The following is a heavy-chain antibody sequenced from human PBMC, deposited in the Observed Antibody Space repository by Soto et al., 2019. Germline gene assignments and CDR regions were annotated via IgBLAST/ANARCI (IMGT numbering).Heavy chain of an antibody. Sequence: GGSLRLSCAASGFTFSDYYMSWIRQAPGKGLEWVSYISSSSSYTNYADSVKGRFTISRDNAKNSLYLQMNSLRAEDTAVYYCAREMGSSLSVDYWGQGTLVTVSS. CDR2: ISSSSSYT. D-gene: IGHD6-6*01. V-gene: IGHV3-11*06. CDR1: GFTFSDYY. CDR3: AREMGSSLSVDY. J-gene: IGHJ4*02.